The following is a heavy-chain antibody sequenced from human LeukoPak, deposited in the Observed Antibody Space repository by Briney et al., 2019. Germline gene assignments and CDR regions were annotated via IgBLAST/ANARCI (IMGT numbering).Heavy chain of an antibody. CDR2: IYYSGST. CDR3: ARAVGYCSGGSCYWPDY. V-gene: IGHV4-30-4*01. CDR1: GGSISSSDYY. J-gene: IGHJ4*02. D-gene: IGHD2-15*01. Sequence: SQTLSLTCTVSGGSISSSDYYWSWIRLPPGTGLEWIGYIYYSGSTYYNPSLKGRVTISVDTSKNQFSLKLSSVTAADTAVYYCARAVGYCSGGSCYWPDYWGQGTLVTVSS.